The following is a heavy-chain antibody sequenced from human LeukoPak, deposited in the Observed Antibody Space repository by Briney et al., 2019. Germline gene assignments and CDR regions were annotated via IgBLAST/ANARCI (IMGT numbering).Heavy chain of an antibody. J-gene: IGHJ5*02. Sequence: GGSLRLSCAASGFTFSSYGMHWVRQAPGKGLEWVAFIRYDGSNKYYADSVKGRFTISRDNSKNTLYLQMNSLRAEDTAVYYCARVGGSTSFFDPWGQGILVTVSS. V-gene: IGHV3-30*02. CDR3: ARVGGSTSFFDP. CDR2: IRYDGSNK. D-gene: IGHD2-2*01. CDR1: GFTFSSYG.